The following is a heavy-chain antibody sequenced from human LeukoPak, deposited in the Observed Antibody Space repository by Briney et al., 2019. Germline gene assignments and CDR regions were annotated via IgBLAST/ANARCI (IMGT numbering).Heavy chain of an antibody. D-gene: IGHD3-22*01. J-gene: IGHJ3*02. V-gene: IGHV4-30-2*01. CDR3: ARGKYYYDSSGYSSDAFDI. CDR1: GGSISSGGYS. CDR2: IYHSGST. Sequence: SQTLSLTCAVSGGSISSGGYSWSWIRQPPGKSLEWIGYIYHSGSTYYDPSLKSRVTISVDRSKNQFSLKLSSVTAADTAVYYCARGKYYYDSSGYSSDAFDIWGQGTMVTVPS.